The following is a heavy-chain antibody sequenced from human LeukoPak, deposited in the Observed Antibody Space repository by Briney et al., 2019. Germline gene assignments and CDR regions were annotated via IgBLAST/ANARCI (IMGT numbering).Heavy chain of an antibody. CDR1: GFTFSSYS. J-gene: IGHJ4*02. CDR3: ARDSRGIAVAGAFDY. D-gene: IGHD6-19*01. CDR2: ISSSSSYI. V-gene: IGHV3-21*01. Sequence: GGSQRLSCAASGFTFSSYSMNWVRQAPGKGLEWVSSISSSSSYIYYADSVKGRFTISRDNAKNSLYLQMNSLRAEDTAVYYCARDSRGIAVAGAFDYWGQGTLVTVSS.